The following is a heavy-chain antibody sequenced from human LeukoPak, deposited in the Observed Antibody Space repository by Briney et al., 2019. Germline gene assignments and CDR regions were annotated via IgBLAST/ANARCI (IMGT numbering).Heavy chain of an antibody. CDR3: ARKSRGYSGSYDY. CDR2: IYHSGST. Sequence: SETLSLTCTVSGYSISSGYYWGWIRQPPGKGLEWIGSIYHSGSTYYNPSLKSRVTISVDTSKNQFSLKLSSVTAADTAVYYCARKSRGYSGSYDYWGQGTLVTVSS. J-gene: IGHJ4*02. CDR1: GYSISSGYY. V-gene: IGHV4-38-2*02. D-gene: IGHD1-26*01.